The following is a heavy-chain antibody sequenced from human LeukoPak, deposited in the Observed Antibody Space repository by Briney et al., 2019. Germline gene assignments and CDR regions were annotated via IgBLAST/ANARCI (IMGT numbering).Heavy chain of an antibody. J-gene: IGHJ4*02. CDR2: IYYSGST. D-gene: IGHD1-26*01. Sequence: PSETLSLTCTVSGGSISSYYWSWIRQPPGKGLEWIGYIYYSGSTNYNPSLKSRVTISVDTSKNQFSLKLCSVTAADTAVYYCARGVGWELQKMDYWGQGTLVTVSS. V-gene: IGHV4-59*01. CDR1: GGSISSYY. CDR3: ARGVGWELQKMDY.